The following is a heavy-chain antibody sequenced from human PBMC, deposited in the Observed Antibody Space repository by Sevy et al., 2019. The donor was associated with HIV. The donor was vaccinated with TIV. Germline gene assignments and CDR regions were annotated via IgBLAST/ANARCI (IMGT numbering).Heavy chain of an antibody. CDR1: GFTLSTYD. D-gene: IGHD6-13*01. V-gene: IGHV3-13*01. Sequence: GGSLRLSCIASGFTLSTYDMHWVRQVTGKGLEWVSGIGTLTDAYYPDTVKGRFIISRENAKNSLYLQMNSLRAGDTAVYYCARACAAAGGKSGPIDAFDIWGQGTLVTVSS. CDR3: ARACAAAGGKSGPIDAFDI. CDR2: IGTLTDA. J-gene: IGHJ3*02.